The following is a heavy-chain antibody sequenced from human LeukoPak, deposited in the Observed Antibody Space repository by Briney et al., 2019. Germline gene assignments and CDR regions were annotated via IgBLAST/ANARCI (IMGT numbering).Heavy chain of an antibody. CDR1: GGSISSGSYY. J-gene: IGHJ3*02. CDR3: ASTRDYDSSGYGHSGAFDI. D-gene: IGHD3-22*01. V-gene: IGHV4-61*02. Sequence: SETLSLTCTVSGGSISSGSYYWSWIRQPAGKGLEWIGRIYTSGSTNYNPSLKSRVTISVDTSKNQFSLKLSSVTAADTAVYYCASTRDYDSSGYGHSGAFDIWGQGTMVTVSS. CDR2: IYTSGST.